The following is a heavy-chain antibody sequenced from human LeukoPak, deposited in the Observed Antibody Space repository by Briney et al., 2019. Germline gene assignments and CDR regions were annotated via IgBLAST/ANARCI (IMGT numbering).Heavy chain of an antibody. CDR1: GYTFSSYG. D-gene: IGHD6-19*01. J-gene: IGHJ6*03. CDR3: ARGPVAGLGGYYYYYMDV. CDR2: INAYNGNT. V-gene: IGHV1-18*01. Sequence: ASVKVSCKASGYTFSSYGISWVRQAPGQGLEWMGWINAYNGNTNYAQKLQGRVTMTTDTSTSTAYMELRSLRSDDTAVYYCARGPVAGLGGYYYYYMDVWGKGTTVTVSS.